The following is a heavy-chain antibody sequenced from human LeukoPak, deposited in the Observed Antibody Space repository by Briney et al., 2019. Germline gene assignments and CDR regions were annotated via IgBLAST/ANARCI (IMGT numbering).Heavy chain of an antibody. CDR1: GFTFSSYA. CDR2: ISGSGGST. CDR3: AKSLIYCSSTSCYAVDY. V-gene: IGHV3-23*01. Sequence: GGSLRLSCAASGFTFSSYAMSWVRQAPGKGLEWVSAISGSGGSTYYADSVKGRLTISRDNSKNTLYLQMNSLRAEDTAVYYCAKSLIYCSSTSCYAVDYWGQGTLVTVSS. J-gene: IGHJ4*02. D-gene: IGHD2-2*01.